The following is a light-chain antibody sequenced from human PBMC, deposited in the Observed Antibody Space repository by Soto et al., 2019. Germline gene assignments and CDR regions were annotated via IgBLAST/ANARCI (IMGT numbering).Light chain of an antibody. J-gene: IGKJ5*01. CDR2: AAS. CDR3: QESYSTLSIT. Sequence: DIQMTQSPSSLSASVGDRVTITCRASESISRHLNWYQQKPGNAPKLLIYAASSLQNGVSSRFSGSGSGIDFTLTISNLQPGDFATYYCQESYSTLSITFGQGTRLETK. V-gene: IGKV1-39*01. CDR1: ESISRH.